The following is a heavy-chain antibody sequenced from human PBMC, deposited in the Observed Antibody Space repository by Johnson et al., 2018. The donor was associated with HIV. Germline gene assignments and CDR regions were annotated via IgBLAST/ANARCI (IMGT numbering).Heavy chain of an antibody. CDR3: ARRTVVTPCAFDI. D-gene: IGHD4-23*01. Sequence: VQLVESGGGVVKPGESLRLSCAASGITVSSSYMSWVRQAPGKGLEWVSVIYSGGNTYYADSVRGRFTISRDNSKNTLYLQMNSLRAEDTAVYYCARRTVVTPCAFDIWGQGTMVTVSS. V-gene: IGHV3-66*04. CDR1: GITVSSSY. J-gene: IGHJ3*02. CDR2: IYSGGNT.